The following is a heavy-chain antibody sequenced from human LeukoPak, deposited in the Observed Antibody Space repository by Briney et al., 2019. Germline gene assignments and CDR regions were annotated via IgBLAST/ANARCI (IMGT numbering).Heavy chain of an antibody. CDR3: AKDQERITMVRGVISYYFDY. D-gene: IGHD3-10*01. CDR1: GFTFSSYG. V-gene: IGHV3-30*18. CDR2: ISYDGSNK. Sequence: GGSLRPSCAASGFTFSSYGMHWVRQAPGKGLEWVAVISYDGSNKYYADSVKGRFTISRDNSKNTLYLQMNSLRAEDTAVYYCAKDQERITMVRGVISYYFDYWGQGTLVTVSS. J-gene: IGHJ4*02.